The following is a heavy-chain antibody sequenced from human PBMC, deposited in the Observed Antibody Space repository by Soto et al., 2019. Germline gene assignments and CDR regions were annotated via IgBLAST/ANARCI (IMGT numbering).Heavy chain of an antibody. Sequence: SETLSLTCTVSGGSISSGDYYWSWIRQPPGKGLEWIGYIYYSGSTNYNPSLKSRVTISVDTSKNQFSLKLSSVTAADTAVYYCARHGRSIVGEGPVDYWGQGTLVTVSS. CDR2: IYYSGST. CDR3: ARHGRSIVGEGPVDY. V-gene: IGHV4-61*08. CDR1: GGSISSGDYY. D-gene: IGHD1-26*01. J-gene: IGHJ4*02.